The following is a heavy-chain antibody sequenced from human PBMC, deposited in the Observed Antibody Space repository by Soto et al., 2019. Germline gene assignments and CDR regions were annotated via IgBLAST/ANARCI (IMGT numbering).Heavy chain of an antibody. CDR2: ISSSSSYI. D-gene: IGHD1-1*01. J-gene: IGHJ3*02. Sequence: GRSLRLSCAASGFTFSSYSMNWVRQAPGKGLEWVSSISSSSSYIYYADSVKGRFTISRDNAKNSLYLQMNSLRAEDTAVYYCARVEFQNDAFDIWGQGTMVTVSS. V-gene: IGHV3-21*01. CDR1: GFTFSSYS. CDR3: ARVEFQNDAFDI.